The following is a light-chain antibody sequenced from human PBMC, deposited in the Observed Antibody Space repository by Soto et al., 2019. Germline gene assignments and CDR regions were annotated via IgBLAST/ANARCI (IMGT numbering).Light chain of an antibody. V-gene: IGLV2-14*01. CDR2: DVS. J-gene: IGLJ2*01. CDR3: TSYTSSSTLGV. CDR1: SSDVGGYIY. Sequence: QSALTQPASVSGSPGQSITISCTGTSSDVGGYIYVSWYQQHPGKAPKLMIYDVSNRPSGVSNRFSGSKSGNTASLTISGLQAEDEPDYYCTSYTSSSTLGVFGGGTKLTVL.